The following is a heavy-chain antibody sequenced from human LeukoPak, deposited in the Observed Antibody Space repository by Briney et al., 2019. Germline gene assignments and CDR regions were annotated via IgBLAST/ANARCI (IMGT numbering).Heavy chain of an antibody. CDR1: GYTFTDYY. Sequence: ASVKVSCKASGYTFTDYYMHCVRQAPGQGVEWMGWINPNSGDTKYAQKFQGRVTMTRDTSISTAHMELSRLRSDDTAVYYCARANFLYCSSTTCLFDYWGQGTLVIVSS. D-gene: IGHD2-2*01. CDR3: ARANFLYCSSTTCLFDY. V-gene: IGHV1-2*02. CDR2: INPNSGDT. J-gene: IGHJ4*02.